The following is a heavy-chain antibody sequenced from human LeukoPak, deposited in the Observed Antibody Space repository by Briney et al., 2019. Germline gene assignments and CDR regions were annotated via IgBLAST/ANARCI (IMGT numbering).Heavy chain of an antibody. CDR3: ARSLRGAAHHFDY. Sequence: SETLSLTCAVSGGSISGSSYYWGWIRQPPGKGLEWIGSIYFTGNAYYNPSLKSRVTISVDTSKNQFSLILRSVTAADTAVYYCARSLRGAAHHFDYWGQGTLVTVSS. CDR1: GGSISGSSYY. V-gene: IGHV4-39*01. J-gene: IGHJ4*02. D-gene: IGHD6-6*01. CDR2: IYFTGNA.